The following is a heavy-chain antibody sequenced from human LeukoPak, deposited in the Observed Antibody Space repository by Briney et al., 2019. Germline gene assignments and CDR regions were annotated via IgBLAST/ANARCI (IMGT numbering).Heavy chain of an antibody. D-gene: IGHD4-23*01. CDR1: GYTFTSYY. J-gene: IGHJ4*02. CDR2: INPSGGST. CDR3: ARSGGNAYFDY. V-gene: IGHV1-46*01. Sequence: GASVKVSCKASGYTFTSYYMHWVRQAPGQGLEWMGIINPSGGSTSYAQKFQGRVTMTRDTSTSTVYMELSSLRPEDTAVYYCARSGGNAYFDYWGQGTLVTVSS.